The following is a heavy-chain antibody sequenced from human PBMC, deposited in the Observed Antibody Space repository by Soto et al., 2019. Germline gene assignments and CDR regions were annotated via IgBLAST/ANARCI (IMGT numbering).Heavy chain of an antibody. CDR3: AKDRGGDCPDNSCYFGADY. CDR2: ISDTGSSH. Sequence: VQLVESGGTVVQPGGSLRLSCVGSGFTFSSHGMHWVRQAPGKGLECVAVISDTGSSHYYAASVEGRFTISRENSKNTLSLHMDRLRVEDTAVYYCAKDRGGDCPDNSCYFGADYWGQGTPVTVSS. D-gene: IGHD2-2*01. CDR1: GFTFSSHG. J-gene: IGHJ4*02. V-gene: IGHV3-30*18.